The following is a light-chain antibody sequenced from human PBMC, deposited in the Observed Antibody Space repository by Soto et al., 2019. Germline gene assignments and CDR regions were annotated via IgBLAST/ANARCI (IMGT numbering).Light chain of an antibody. J-gene: IGKJ1*01. CDR1: PSISSN. Sequence: EIVMTQSPAILSVSPGERATLSCRANPSISSNLAWYQQKPGQAPRLLIYGASTRATDIPARFSGSGSGTEFTLTISSLQSEDFAVYYCQQYSNWPPEGTFGQGTKVDMK. CDR2: GAS. V-gene: IGKV3D-15*01. CDR3: QQYSNWPPEGT.